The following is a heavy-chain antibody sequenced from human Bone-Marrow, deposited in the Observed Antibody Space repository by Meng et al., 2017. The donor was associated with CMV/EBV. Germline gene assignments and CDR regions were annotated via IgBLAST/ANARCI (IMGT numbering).Heavy chain of an antibody. J-gene: IGHJ4*02. CDR3: ASEKGGYYYDSSGYL. CDR2: IYYSGST. CDR1: GGSVSSGSYY. Sequence: SETLSLTCTVSGGSVSSGSYYWSWIRQPPGKGLEWIGYIYYSGSTNYNPSLKSRVTISVETSKNQFSLKLSSVTAADTAVYYCASEKGGYYYDSSGYLWGQGTLVTVSS. V-gene: IGHV4-61*01. D-gene: IGHD3-22*01.